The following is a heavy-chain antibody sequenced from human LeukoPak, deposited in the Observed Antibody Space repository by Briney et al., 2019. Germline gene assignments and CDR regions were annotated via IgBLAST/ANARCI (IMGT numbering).Heavy chain of an antibody. J-gene: IGHJ4*02. D-gene: IGHD1-26*01. CDR2: IDSDGRST. V-gene: IGHV3-74*01. Sequence: GGSLRLSCAASGFTFSSYWMHWVRHAPGKGLVWVSRIDSDGRSTSYADSVKGRFTISRDNAKNTLYMQMNSLRAEDTAVYYCARTWELLPDFDYWGQGTLVAVSS. CDR3: ARTWELLPDFDY. CDR1: GFTFSSYW.